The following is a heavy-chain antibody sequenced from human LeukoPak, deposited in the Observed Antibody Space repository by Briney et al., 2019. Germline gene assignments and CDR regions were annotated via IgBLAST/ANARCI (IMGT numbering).Heavy chain of an antibody. V-gene: IGHV3-23*01. Sequence: PGGSLRLSCAASGFTFSSYAMSWVRQAPGKGLEWVSAISGSGGSTYYADSVKGRFTISRDNSKSTLYLQMNSLRAEDTAVYYCAKEPRDYYDSSGLDWGQGTLVTVSS. CDR1: GFTFSSYA. CDR2: ISGSGGST. D-gene: IGHD3-22*01. J-gene: IGHJ4*02. CDR3: AKEPRDYYDSSGLD.